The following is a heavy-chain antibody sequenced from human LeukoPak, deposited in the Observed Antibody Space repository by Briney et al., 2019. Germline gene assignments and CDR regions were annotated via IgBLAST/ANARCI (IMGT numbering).Heavy chain of an antibody. J-gene: IGHJ6*03. CDR2: IIPIFGTA. V-gene: IGHV1-69*05. Sequence: EASVKVSCKASGGTFSSYAISWVRQAPGQGLEWMGGIIPIFGTANYAQKFQGRVTITTDESTSTAYMELSSLRSEDTAVYYCATSGVPYYYYYYMDVWGKGTTVTVSS. CDR3: ATSGVPYYYYYYMDV. D-gene: IGHD1-14*01. CDR1: GGTFSSYA.